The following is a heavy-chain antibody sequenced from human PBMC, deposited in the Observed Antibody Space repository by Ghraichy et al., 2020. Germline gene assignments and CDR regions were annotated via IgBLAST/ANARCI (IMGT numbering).Heavy chain of an antibody. Sequence: ASVKVSCKASGYTFTSYGISWVRQAPGQRLEWIGWISVYNGNTMYAQKVQGRVTMTTDTSTSTAFMELRSLISDDTAVYYCASNDDSGLKWLDPWGQGTLVTVSS. J-gene: IGHJ5*02. CDR3: ASNDDSGLKWLDP. CDR1: GYTFTSYG. D-gene: IGHD3/OR15-3a*01. V-gene: IGHV1-18*04. CDR2: ISVYNGNT.